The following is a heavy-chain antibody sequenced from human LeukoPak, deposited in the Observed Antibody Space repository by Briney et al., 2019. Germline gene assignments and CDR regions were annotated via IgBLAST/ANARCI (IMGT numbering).Heavy chain of an antibody. CDR1: GFTFDDYG. J-gene: IGHJ3*02. CDR3: ARVRNYYDSSGPKRGAFDI. CDR2: INWNGGST. V-gene: IGHV3-20*04. Sequence: GGSLRLSCAASGFTFDDYGMSWVRQAPGKGLEWVFGINWNGGSTGYADSVKVRFTISRDNAENSLYLQMNSLRAEDTALYYCARVRNYYDSSGPKRGAFDIWGQGTMVTVSS. D-gene: IGHD3-22*01.